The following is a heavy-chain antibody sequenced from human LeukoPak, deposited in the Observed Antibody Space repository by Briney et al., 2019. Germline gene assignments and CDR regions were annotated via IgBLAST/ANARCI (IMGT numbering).Heavy chain of an antibody. J-gene: IGHJ5*02. CDR3: ARDWRWGITMVRGRGFDP. Sequence: VASVKVSCKASGYTFTSYGISWVRQAPGQGLEWMGWINPNSGGTNYAQKFQGRVTMTRDTSISTAYMELSRLRSDDTAVYYCARDWRWGITMVRGRGFDPWGQGTLVTVSS. D-gene: IGHD3-10*01. CDR2: INPNSGGT. V-gene: IGHV1-2*02. CDR1: GYTFTSYG.